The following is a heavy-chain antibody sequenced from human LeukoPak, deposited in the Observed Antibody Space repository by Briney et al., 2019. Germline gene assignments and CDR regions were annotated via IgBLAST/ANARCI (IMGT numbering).Heavy chain of an antibody. CDR3: ARQAEMATIRIAFDI. Sequence: GESLKISCKGSGYRFTSYWIGWVRQMPGKGLEWMGIIYPGDSDTRYSPSLQGQVTISADKSISTAYLQWSSLQASDTAMYYCARQAEMATIRIAFDIWGQGTMVTVSS. D-gene: IGHD5-24*01. CDR1: GYRFTSYW. J-gene: IGHJ3*02. V-gene: IGHV5-51*01. CDR2: IYPGDSDT.